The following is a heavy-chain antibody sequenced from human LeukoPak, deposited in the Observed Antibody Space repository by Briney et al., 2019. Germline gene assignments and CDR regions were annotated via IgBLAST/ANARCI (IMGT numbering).Heavy chain of an antibody. J-gene: IGHJ4*02. CDR1: GFSVSTYS. Sequence: PGGSLRLSCAASGFSVSTYSMNWVRQARGKGLQWVSYISSGSSAIYYTYSVKGRFTITRDDAKNSVYLQMNSLRTEDTAVYYCGTGDPSFDYWGQGILVTVSS. D-gene: IGHD7-27*01. CDR2: ISSGSSAI. V-gene: IGHV3-48*01. CDR3: GTGDPSFDY.